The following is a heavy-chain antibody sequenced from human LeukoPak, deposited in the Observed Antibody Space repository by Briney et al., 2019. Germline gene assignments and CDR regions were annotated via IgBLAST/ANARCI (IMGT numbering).Heavy chain of an antibody. D-gene: IGHD2-2*01. V-gene: IGHV4-34*01. CDR1: GGSFSGYY. J-gene: IGHJ6*03. CDR3: ARGAKYQPLLYGPYYYYYMDV. CDR2: INHSGST. Sequence: PSETLSLTCAVYGGSFSGYYWSWIRQPPGKGLEWIGEINHSGSTNYNPSLKSRVTISVDTSKNQFSLKLSSVTAADTAVYYCARGAKYQPLLYGPYYYYYMDVWGKGTTVTVSS.